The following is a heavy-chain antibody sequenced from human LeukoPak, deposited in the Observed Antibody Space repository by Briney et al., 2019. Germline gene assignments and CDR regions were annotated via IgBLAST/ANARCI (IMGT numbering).Heavy chain of an antibody. D-gene: IGHD4-17*01. V-gene: IGHV1-8*01. CDR3: ARGYYGDYVYDY. CDR1: GYTFASYD. J-gene: IGHJ4*02. CDR2: MNPNSGNT. Sequence: GASVKVSCKASGYTFASYDINWVRQATGQGLEWMGWMNPNSGNTGYAQKFQGRVTMTRNTSISTAYMGLSSLRSEDTAVYYCARGYYGDYVYDYWGQGTLVTVSS.